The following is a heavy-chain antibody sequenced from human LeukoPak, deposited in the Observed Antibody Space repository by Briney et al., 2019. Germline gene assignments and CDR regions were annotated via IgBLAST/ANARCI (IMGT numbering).Heavy chain of an antibody. CDR3: AKDLNYGDLFDY. D-gene: IGHD4-17*01. J-gene: IGHJ4*02. V-gene: IGHV3-30*02. CDR1: GFTVSSNS. CDR2: IRNDGRKK. Sequence: GGSLRLSCTVSGFTVSSNSMSWVRQAPGKGLEWVAFIRNDGRKKYYGDSVKGRFTISRDNYKNTLSLQMSSLRSEDTALYYCAKDLNYGDLFDYWGQGTLVTVSS.